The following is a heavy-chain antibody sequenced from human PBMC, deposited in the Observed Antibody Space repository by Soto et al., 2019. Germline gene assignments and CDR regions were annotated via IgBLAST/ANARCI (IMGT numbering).Heavy chain of an antibody. CDR1: GGSISSSSYN. V-gene: IGHV4-39*01. CDR2: IYYSGST. D-gene: IGHD3-10*01. J-gene: IGHJ6*02. CDR3: ARHFREYYYYYYGMDV. Sequence: PSETLSLTCTVSGGSISSSSYNWGWIRQPPGKGLEWIGSIYYSGSTYYNPSLKSRVTISVDTSKNQFSLKLSSVTAADTAVYYCARHFREYYYYYYGMDVWGQGTTVTVSS.